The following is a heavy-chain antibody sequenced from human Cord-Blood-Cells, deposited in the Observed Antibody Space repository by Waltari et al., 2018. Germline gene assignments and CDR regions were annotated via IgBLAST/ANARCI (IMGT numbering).Heavy chain of an antibody. V-gene: IGHV1-69*09. CDR1: GGTFSSYA. CDR3: AREPQLRYFDWLLYYFDY. J-gene: IGHJ4*02. D-gene: IGHD3-9*01. CDR2: IIPILGIA. Sequence: QVQLVQSGAEVKKPGSSVKVSCKDSGGTFSSYAISWVRQAPGQGLEWMGRIIPILGIANDAQKFQGRVTITADKSTSTAYMELSSLRSEDTAVYYCAREPQLRYFDWLLYYFDYWGQGTLVTVSS.